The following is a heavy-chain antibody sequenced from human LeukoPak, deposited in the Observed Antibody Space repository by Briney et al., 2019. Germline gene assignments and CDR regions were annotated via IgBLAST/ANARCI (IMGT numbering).Heavy chain of an antibody. V-gene: IGHV3-30*03. J-gene: IGHJ4*02. Sequence: GGSLRLSCAASGFTFSSYGMHWVRQAPGKGLEWVAVISYDGSNKYYADSVKGRFTISRDNSKNTLYLQMNSLRAEDTAVYYCAIAVGAALDYWGQGTLVTVSS. CDR1: GFTFSSYG. CDR3: AIAVGAALDY. CDR2: ISYDGSNK. D-gene: IGHD6-6*01.